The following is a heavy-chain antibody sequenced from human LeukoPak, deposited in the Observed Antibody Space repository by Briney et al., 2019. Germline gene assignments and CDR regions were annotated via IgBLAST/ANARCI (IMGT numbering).Heavy chain of an antibody. J-gene: IGHJ4*02. Sequence: GESLKISCKGSGYSFTNYWIGWVRQMPRKGLEWMGIISPGDSDTRYSPSFQGQVTISADKSISTAYLQWSSLKASDTAMYYCARLGQAYSLIAAADYWGQGTLVTVSS. D-gene: IGHD6-13*01. CDR3: ARLGQAYSLIAAADY. V-gene: IGHV5-51*01. CDR1: GYSFTNYW. CDR2: ISPGDSDT.